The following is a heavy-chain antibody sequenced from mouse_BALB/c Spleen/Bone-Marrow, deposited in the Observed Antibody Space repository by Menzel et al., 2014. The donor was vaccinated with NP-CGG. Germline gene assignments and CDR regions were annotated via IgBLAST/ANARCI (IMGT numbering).Heavy chain of an antibody. CDR3: ARGWYSMDD. Sequence: QVQLQQSGAEQMQPGASVKISCKATGYTFSNYWIEWVKQRPGHGLEWIGEILPGNTNANYNEKFKGGATFTADTSSNTAYMQLSSLTSEDSAVYYCARGWYSMDDWGQGTSVTVSS. V-gene: IGHV1-9*01. CDR1: GYTFSNYW. J-gene: IGHJ4*01. CDR2: ILPGNTNA.